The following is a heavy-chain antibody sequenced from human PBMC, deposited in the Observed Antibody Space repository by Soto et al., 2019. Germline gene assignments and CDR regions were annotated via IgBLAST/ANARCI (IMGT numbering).Heavy chain of an antibody. CDR2: INSDGSST. D-gene: IGHD2-2*02. J-gene: IGHJ4*02. CDR3: ASQYCSSTSCYTHFDY. Sequence: LRLSCAASGFTVSSYWMHWVRQAPGKGLVWVSRINSDGSSTSYADSVKGRFTISRDNAKSTLYLQMNSLRAEDTAVYYCASQYCSSTSCYTHFDYWGQGTPVTVSS. CDR1: GFTVSSYW. V-gene: IGHV3-74*01.